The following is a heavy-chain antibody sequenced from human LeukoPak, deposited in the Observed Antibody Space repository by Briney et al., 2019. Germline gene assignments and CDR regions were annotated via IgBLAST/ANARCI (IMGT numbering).Heavy chain of an antibody. V-gene: IGHV3-23*01. CDR1: GFTFSSYA. CDR3: AKGTYIVGATSLIDY. CDR2: ISCSGCST. Sequence: GRSLRLSCAASGFTFSSYAMSWVRQAPGKGLEWVSAISCSGCSTYYADSVKGRFTSSRDNSKNTLYLQMNSLRAEDTAVYYCAKGTYIVGATSLIDYWGQGTLVTVSS. D-gene: IGHD1-26*01. J-gene: IGHJ4*02.